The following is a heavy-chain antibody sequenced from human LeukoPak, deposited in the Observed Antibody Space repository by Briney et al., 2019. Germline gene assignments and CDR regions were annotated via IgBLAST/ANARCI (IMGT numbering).Heavy chain of an antibody. CDR3: ARHSTSWDF. CDR1: GFTFGTYS. J-gene: IGHJ4*02. D-gene: IGHD6-13*01. Sequence: GGSLRLSCAASGFTFGTYSMNWVRQAPGKGLECVSSISSSSAYIHYTDSVKGRFTVSRDNAKNSLYLQMNSLRADDTAVYYCARHSTSWDFWGQGTLVTVSS. V-gene: IGHV3-21*01. CDR2: ISSSSAYI.